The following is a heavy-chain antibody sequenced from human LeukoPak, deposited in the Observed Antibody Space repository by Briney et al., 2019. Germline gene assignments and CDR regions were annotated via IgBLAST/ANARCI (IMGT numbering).Heavy chain of an antibody. CDR1: GGSISSSSYY. J-gene: IGHJ4*02. CDR3: AGSIRYCSSTSCYTFDY. D-gene: IGHD2-2*02. V-gene: IGHV4-39*01. CDR2: IYYSGST. Sequence: SETLSLTCTVSGGSISSSSYYWGWIRQPPGKGLEWIGSIYYSGSTYYNPSLKSRVTISVDTSKNQFSLKLSSVTAADTAVYYCAGSIRYCSSTSCYTFDYWGQGTLVTVSS.